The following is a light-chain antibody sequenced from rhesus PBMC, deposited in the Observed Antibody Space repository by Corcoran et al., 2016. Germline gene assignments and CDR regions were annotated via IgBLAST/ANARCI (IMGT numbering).Light chain of an antibody. J-gene: IGKJ4*01. Sequence: IQMTQSPSALSVSVGDRVTISCRARQNINSNLAWYQQKPGKAPRLLIYTTSRLQTGVPSRFSGSGSGTDFTLTISSLQPEDSATYYCQHYYNDPLTFGGGTKVELK. V-gene: IGKV1S8*01. CDR1: QNINSN. CDR3: QHYYNDPLT. CDR2: TTS.